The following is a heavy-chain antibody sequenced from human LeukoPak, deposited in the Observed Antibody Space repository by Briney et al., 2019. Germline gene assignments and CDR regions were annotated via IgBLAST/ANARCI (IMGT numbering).Heavy chain of an antibody. V-gene: IGHV3-23*01. D-gene: IGHD2-15*01. J-gene: IGHJ3*02. Sequence: GGSLRLSCAASGFTFSSYAMSWVRQAPGKGLEWVSAISGSGGSTYYADSVKGRFTISRDNSKNTLYLQMNSLRAEDTAVYYCAKYCSGGSCYSSGAFDIWGQGTMVTVSS. CDR1: GFTFSSYA. CDR3: AKYCSGGSCYSSGAFDI. CDR2: ISGSGGST.